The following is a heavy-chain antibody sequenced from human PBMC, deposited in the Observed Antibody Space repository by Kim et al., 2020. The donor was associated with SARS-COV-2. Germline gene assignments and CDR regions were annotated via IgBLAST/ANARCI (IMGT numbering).Heavy chain of an antibody. V-gene: IGHV3-49*03. CDR1: GFTFGDYA. Sequence: GGSLRLSCTASGFTFGDYAMSWFRQAPGKGLEWVGFIRSKAYGGTTEYAASVKGRFTISRDDSKSIAYLQMNSLKTEDTAVYYCTRDRYCSGGSCYYFPIYVDYWGQGTLVTVSS. D-gene: IGHD2-15*01. CDR2: IRSKAYGGTT. J-gene: IGHJ4*02. CDR3: TRDRYCSGGSCYYFPIYVDY.